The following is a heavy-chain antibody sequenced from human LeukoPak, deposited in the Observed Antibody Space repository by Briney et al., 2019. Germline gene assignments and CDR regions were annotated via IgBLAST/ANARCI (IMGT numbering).Heavy chain of an antibody. Sequence: SETLSLTCAVYGGSFSGYYWSWIRQPPGKGLEWIGEINHSGSTNYNPSLKSRVTISVDTSKNQFSLKLGSVTAADTAVYYCARGPLRYFDWLLSEGPFDYWGQGTLVTVSS. CDR1: GGSFSGYY. CDR3: ARGPLRYFDWLLSEGPFDY. J-gene: IGHJ4*02. CDR2: INHSGST. V-gene: IGHV4-34*01. D-gene: IGHD3-9*01.